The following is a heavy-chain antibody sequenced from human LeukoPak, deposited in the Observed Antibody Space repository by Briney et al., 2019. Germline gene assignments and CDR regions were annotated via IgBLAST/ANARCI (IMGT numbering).Heavy chain of an antibody. J-gene: IGHJ6*03. CDR2: INHSGST. Sequence: SETLSLTCAVYGGSFSGYYWSWIRQPPGKGLEWIGEINHSGSTNYNPSLKSRVTISVDTSKNQFSLKLSSVTAADTAVYYCARVYTGTSAYYYYMDVWGKGTTVTVSS. D-gene: IGHD1-7*01. CDR3: ARVYTGTSAYYYYMDV. CDR1: GGSFSGYY. V-gene: IGHV4-34*01.